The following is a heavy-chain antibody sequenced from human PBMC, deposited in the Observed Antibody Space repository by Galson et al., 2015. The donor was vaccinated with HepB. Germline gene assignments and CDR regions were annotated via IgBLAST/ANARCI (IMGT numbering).Heavy chain of an antibody. J-gene: IGHJ6*02. CDR1: GFTLSRYW. Sequence: SLRLSCAASGFTLSRYWMSWVRQAPGKGLEWVANIKEDGSEKYYVDSVKGRFTISRDNGKNSLYLQMNSLRAEDTAVYYCARDEGYSGSGWYYGMDVWGQGTTVTVSS. CDR2: IKEDGSEK. V-gene: IGHV3-7*03. D-gene: IGHD1-26*01. CDR3: ARDEGYSGSGWYYGMDV.